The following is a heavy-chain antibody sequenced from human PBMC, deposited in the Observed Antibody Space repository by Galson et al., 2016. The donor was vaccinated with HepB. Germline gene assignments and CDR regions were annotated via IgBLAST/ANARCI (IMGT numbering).Heavy chain of an antibody. CDR3: ARASTSWINWFDP. CDR1: GYTFTSHD. Sequence: SVKVSCKASGYTFTSHDISWVRQAPGQGLEWMGWICAYNGNTNYAQRLQGRVTMTTDKSTSTAYMELRSLRSDDTAVYYCARASTSWINWFDPWGQGTLVTVSS. V-gene: IGHV1-18*01. CDR2: ICAYNGNT. D-gene: IGHD2-2*01. J-gene: IGHJ5*02.